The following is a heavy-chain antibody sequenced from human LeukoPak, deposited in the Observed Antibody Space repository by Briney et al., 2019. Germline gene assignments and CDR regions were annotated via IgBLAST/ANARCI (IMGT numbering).Heavy chain of an antibody. V-gene: IGHV3-21*04. J-gene: IGHJ4*02. CDR3: ATQAYALFDY. CDR2: ISSSSSYI. Sequence: PGGSLRLSCAASGFTFTSYSMNWVRQAPGKGLEWVSSISSSSSYIYYADSVKGRLTISRDNAKDSLYLQMNSLRAEDTAMYYCATQAYALFDYWGQGTLVTVSS. CDR1: GFTFTSYS. D-gene: IGHD2-2*01.